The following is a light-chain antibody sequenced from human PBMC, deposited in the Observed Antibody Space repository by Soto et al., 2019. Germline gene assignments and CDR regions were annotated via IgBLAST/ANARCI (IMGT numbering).Light chain of an antibody. Sequence: DKQLNQTPSALSATVGDEVTITCRASQSISSWLARYRQKPGKAPKLLIYKASSLDSGVLSRFSGSGSGTEFTLTISSLQSDDFATYYCQQYNSFTLTFGGGTKVDIK. V-gene: IGKV1-5*03. CDR3: QQYNSFTLT. J-gene: IGKJ4*01. CDR1: QSISSW. CDR2: KAS.